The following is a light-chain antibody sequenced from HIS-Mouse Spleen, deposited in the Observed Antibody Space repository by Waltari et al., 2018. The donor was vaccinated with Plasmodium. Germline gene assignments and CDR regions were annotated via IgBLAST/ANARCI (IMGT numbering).Light chain of an antibody. Sequence: SYELTQPPSVSVSPGQTASLTSPGDTLGDKYACWYQQKPGQSPVLVIDQDSKRPSGIPERFSGSNSGNTATLTISGTQAMDEADYYCQAWDSSTAYVVFGGGTKLTVL. J-gene: IGLJ2*01. CDR3: QAWDSSTAYVV. CDR2: QDS. V-gene: IGLV3-1*01. CDR1: TLGDKY.